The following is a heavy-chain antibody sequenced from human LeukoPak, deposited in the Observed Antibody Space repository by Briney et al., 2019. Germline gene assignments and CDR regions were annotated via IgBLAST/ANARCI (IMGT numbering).Heavy chain of an antibody. V-gene: IGHV4-59*08. Sequence: SETLSLTCTVSGGSISRYYWIWIRQPPGKGLEWIGYIYYSGSTNYNPSLKSRVTISVDTSKNQFSLKLSSVTAADTAVYYCASLSSGWYTEYFQHWGQGTLVTVSS. J-gene: IGHJ1*01. CDR3: ASLSSGWYTEYFQH. D-gene: IGHD6-19*01. CDR1: GGSISRYY. CDR2: IYYSGST.